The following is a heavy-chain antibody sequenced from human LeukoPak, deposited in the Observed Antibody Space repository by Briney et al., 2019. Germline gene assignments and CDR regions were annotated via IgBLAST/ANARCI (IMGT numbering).Heavy chain of an antibody. Sequence: GGSLRLSCAASGFTVGYNYMTWVRQAPGKGLEWVAAIYNSGSTYYADSVKGRFTISRDNSKNTLYLQMNSLRAEDTAVYYCAKELGVYSSSSMDVWGKGTTVTVSS. CDR1: GFTVGYNY. CDR3: AKELGVYSSSSMDV. V-gene: IGHV3-53*01. CDR2: IYNSGST. D-gene: IGHD6-6*01. J-gene: IGHJ6*03.